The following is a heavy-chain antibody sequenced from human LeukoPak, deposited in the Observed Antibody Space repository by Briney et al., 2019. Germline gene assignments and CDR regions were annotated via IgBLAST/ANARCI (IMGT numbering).Heavy chain of an antibody. CDR3: ARTSFAYDSSGYYYRY. D-gene: IGHD3-22*01. CDR2: ISAYNGNT. Sequence: ASVKVSCKASGYTFTSYGISWVRQAPGQGLEWMGWISAYNGNTNYAQKLQGRVTMTTDTSTSTAYMELRSLRSDDTAVYYCARTSFAYDSSGYYYRYWGQGTLVTVSS. V-gene: IGHV1-18*01. J-gene: IGHJ4*02. CDR1: GYTFTSYG.